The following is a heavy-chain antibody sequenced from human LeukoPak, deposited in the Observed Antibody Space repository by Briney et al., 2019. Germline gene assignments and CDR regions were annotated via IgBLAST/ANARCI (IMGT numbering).Heavy chain of an antibody. V-gene: IGHV3-30*18. CDR1: GFTFSSYG. J-gene: IGHJ4*02. CDR2: ISYDGSNK. D-gene: IGHD6-13*01. Sequence: GGAPRLSCAAPGFTFSSYGMHWVRQAPGKGLEGGAVISYDGSNKYYADSVKGRFTISRDNSKNTLYLQMNSLRAEDTAVYYCAKDLKAAADYFDYWGQGTLVTVSS. CDR3: AKDLKAAADYFDY.